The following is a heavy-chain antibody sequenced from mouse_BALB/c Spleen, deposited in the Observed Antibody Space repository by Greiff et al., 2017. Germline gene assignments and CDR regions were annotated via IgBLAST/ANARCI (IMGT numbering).Heavy chain of an antibody. Sequence: EVMLVESGGGLVKPGGSLKLSCAASGFTFSSYAMSWVRQTPEKRLEWVASISSGGSTYYPDSVKGRFTISRDNARNILYLQMSSLRSEDTAMYYCARQLLRDWYFDVWGAGTTVTVSS. D-gene: IGHD1-1*01. CDR2: ISSGGST. CDR1: GFTFSSYA. J-gene: IGHJ1*01. CDR3: ARQLLRDWYFDV. V-gene: IGHV5-6-5*01.